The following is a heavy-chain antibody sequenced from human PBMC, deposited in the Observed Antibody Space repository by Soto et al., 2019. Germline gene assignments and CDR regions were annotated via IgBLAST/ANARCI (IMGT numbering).Heavy chain of an antibody. CDR2: IYSDGRT. J-gene: IGHJ4*01. V-gene: IGHV3-53*01. CDR1: GLTVSTDY. Sequence: GSLRLSCAAYGLTVSTDYMSWVRQAPGKGLEWVSVIYSDGRTYYADSVKGRFTISRDNYENTLYLQMNSLKAEDTAIYYCTRELWSSAWKNYFDYWGHGTLVTVSS. D-gene: IGHD6-19*01. CDR3: TRELWSSAWKNYFDY.